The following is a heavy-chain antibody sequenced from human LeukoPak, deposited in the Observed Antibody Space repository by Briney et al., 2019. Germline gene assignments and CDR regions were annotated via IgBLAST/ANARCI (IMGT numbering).Heavy chain of an antibody. CDR3: ARRAFVVVPAAMDAFDI. Sequence: SETLSLTCTVSGGSISSYYWSWIRQPAGKGLEWIGRIYTSGSTNYNPSLKSRVTMSVDTSKNQFSLKLSSVTAADTAVYYCARRAFVVVPAAMDAFDIWGQGTMVTVSS. V-gene: IGHV4-4*07. D-gene: IGHD2-2*01. CDR2: IYTSGST. J-gene: IGHJ3*02. CDR1: GGSISSYY.